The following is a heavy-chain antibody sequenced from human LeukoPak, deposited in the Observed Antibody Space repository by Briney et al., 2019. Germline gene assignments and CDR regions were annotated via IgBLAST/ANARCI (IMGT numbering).Heavy chain of an antibody. D-gene: IGHD6-19*01. J-gene: IGHJ4*02. CDR1: GFTFSNYG. V-gene: IGHV3-23*01. CDR2: LSASGGTT. Sequence: SGGSLRLSCAASGFTFSNYGMSWVRQAPGKGLEWVSTLSASGGTTYYADSVKGRFIISRDNSKNTLHLQMNSLRAEDTAVYYCANQAVAGTLSGDYWGQGTLVTVSS. CDR3: ANQAVAGTLSGDY.